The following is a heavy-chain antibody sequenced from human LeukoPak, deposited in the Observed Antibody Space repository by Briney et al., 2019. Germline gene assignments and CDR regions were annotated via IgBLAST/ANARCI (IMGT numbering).Heavy chain of an antibody. J-gene: IGHJ4*02. Sequence: SETLSLTCAVYGGSFSGYYWSWIRQPPGKGLEWIGEINHSGSTNYNPSLKSRVTISVDTSKNQFSLKLSSVTAADTAVYYCARDTGYYDSSGYPMYYFDYWGQGTLVTVSS. CDR2: INHSGST. V-gene: IGHV4-34*01. CDR3: ARDTGYYDSSGYPMYYFDY. D-gene: IGHD3-22*01. CDR1: GGSFSGYY.